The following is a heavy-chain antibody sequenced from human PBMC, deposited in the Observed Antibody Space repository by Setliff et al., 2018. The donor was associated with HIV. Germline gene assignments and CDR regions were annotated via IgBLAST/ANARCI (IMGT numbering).Heavy chain of an antibody. CDR2: ISTSSSFI. Sequence: GESLKISCEAAGFTFSSYAMNWVRQTPGKGLEWVSCISTSSSFIYYADSVKGRFFISRDNAKNSLYLQINNLSVEDTAMYFCARTDSYTAMIWPWGRGTLVTVSS. D-gene: IGHD3-16*01. J-gene: IGHJ2*01. V-gene: IGHV3-21*04. CDR3: ARTDSYTAMIWP. CDR1: GFTFSSYA.